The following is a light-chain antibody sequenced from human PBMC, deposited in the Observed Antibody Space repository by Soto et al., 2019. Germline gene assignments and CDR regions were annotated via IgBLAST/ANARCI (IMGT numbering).Light chain of an antibody. CDR3: QQYGSSRLT. J-gene: IGKJ4*01. Sequence: ETVMTQSPATLPVSPGERATLSCRASQSVRSNLAWYQQKPGQAPRLLIYGASTRATGVPARFSGSGSGTEFTLTINSLQSEDFALYYCQQYGSSRLTFGGGTKVDIK. V-gene: IGKV3-15*01. CDR2: GAS. CDR1: QSVRSN.